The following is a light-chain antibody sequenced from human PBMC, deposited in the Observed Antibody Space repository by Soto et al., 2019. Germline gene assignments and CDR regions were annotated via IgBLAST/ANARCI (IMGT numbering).Light chain of an antibody. CDR1: QSISSW. CDR2: KAS. V-gene: IGKV1-5*03. Sequence: DIQMTQSPSTLSASVGDRVTITCRASQSISSWLGWYQQKPGKAPKLLIYKASNLESGVPSRFSGSVSGTEFTLTISSLQPDDFATYHCQQSNSYSRTFGQGTKVEIK. J-gene: IGKJ1*01. CDR3: QQSNSYSRT.